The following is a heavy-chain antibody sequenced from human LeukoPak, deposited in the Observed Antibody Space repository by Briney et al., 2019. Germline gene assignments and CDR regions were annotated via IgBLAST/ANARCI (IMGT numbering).Heavy chain of an antibody. CDR2: ISGSGGST. CDR1: GFTFSSYA. D-gene: IGHD1-20*01. Sequence: PGGSLRLSCAASGFTFSSYAMSWVCQAPGKGLEWVSAISGSGGSTYYADSVKGRFTISRDNAKNTLDLQMNSLRAEDTAVYYCAKGGSITGKLDYWGQGTLVTVSS. CDR3: AKGGSITGKLDY. J-gene: IGHJ4*02. V-gene: IGHV3-23*01.